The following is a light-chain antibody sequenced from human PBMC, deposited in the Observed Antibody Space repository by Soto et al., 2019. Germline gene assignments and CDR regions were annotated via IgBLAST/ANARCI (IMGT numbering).Light chain of an antibody. CDR3: CSYAGSFVV. CDR1: SSDVGGYNY. V-gene: IGLV2-11*01. Sequence: QSLLTQPRSWSGSPGQSVTISCTGTSSDVGGYNYVSWYQQHPGKAPKLMIYDVSKRPSGAPDRFSGSKSGNTASLTISGLQAEDEADYYCCSYAGSFVVYGGGTQLTVL. J-gene: IGLJ2*01. CDR2: DVS.